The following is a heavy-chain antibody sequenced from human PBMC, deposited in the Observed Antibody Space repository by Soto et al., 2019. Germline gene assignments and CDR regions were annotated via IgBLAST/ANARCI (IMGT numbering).Heavy chain of an antibody. CDR1: GGSISSGDYY. Sequence: SETLSLTCTVSGGSISSGDYYWSWIRQPPGKGLEWIGYIYYSGSTYYNPSLKSRVTISVDTSKNQFSLKLSSVTAADTAVYYCARATVDDYVWGSYRRFDYWGQGTLVTVSS. CDR3: ARATVDDYVWGSYRRFDY. D-gene: IGHD3-16*02. V-gene: IGHV4-30-4*01. CDR2: IYYSGST. J-gene: IGHJ4*02.